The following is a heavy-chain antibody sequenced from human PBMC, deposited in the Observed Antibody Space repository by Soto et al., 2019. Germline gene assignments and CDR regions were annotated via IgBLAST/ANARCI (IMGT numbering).Heavy chain of an antibody. Sequence: GGSLRLSCAASGFTFDDYAMHWVRQAPGKGLEWVSLISWDGGSTYYADSVKGRFTISRDNSKNSLYLQMNSLRAEDTALYYCAKDDYGDYGLDYWGQGTLVTVSS. CDR1: GFTFDDYA. J-gene: IGHJ4*02. CDR3: AKDDYGDYGLDY. CDR2: ISWDGGST. V-gene: IGHV3-43D*03. D-gene: IGHD4-17*01.